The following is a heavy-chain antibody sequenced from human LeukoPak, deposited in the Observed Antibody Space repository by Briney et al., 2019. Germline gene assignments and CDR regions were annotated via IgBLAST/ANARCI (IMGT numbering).Heavy chain of an antibody. V-gene: IGHV4-39*07. CDR1: GGSTSSSSYY. J-gene: IGHJ2*01. Sequence: SETLSLTCTVSGGSTSSSSYYWGWIRQPPGKGLEWIENIYYSGNTYYNPSLKSRVTISVDTSKNQLSLKLSSVTAADTAVYYCARDRLGYCSGDSCYPDWYFDLWGRGTLVTVSS. D-gene: IGHD2-15*01. CDR2: IYYSGNT. CDR3: ARDRLGYCSGDSCYPDWYFDL.